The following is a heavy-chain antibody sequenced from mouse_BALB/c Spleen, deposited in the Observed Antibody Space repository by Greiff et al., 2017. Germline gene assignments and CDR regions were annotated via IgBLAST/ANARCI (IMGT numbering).Heavy chain of an antibody. CDR3: AREAGQLGLPAY. Sequence: VMLVESGAELAKPGASVKMSCKASGYTFTSYWMHWVKQRPGQGLEWIGYINPSTGYTEYNQKFKDKATLTADKSSSTAYMQLSSLTSEDSAVYYCAREAGQLGLPAYWGQGTLVTVSA. J-gene: IGHJ3*01. D-gene: IGHD3-2*01. V-gene: IGHV1-7*01. CDR1: GYTFTSYW. CDR2: INPSTGYT.